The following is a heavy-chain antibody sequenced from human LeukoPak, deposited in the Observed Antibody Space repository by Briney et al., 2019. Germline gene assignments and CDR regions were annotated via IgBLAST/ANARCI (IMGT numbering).Heavy chain of an antibody. CDR2: ISSSSSYI. Sequence: GGSLRLSCAASGFTFSSYSMNWVRQAPGKGLEWVSSISSSSSYIYYADSVKGRFTISRDNAKNSLYLQMNSLRAEDTAVYYCARDLRDGYNFFSRFGYWGQGTLVTVSS. J-gene: IGHJ4*02. D-gene: IGHD5-24*01. V-gene: IGHV3-21*01. CDR3: ARDLRDGYNFFSRFGY. CDR1: GFTFSSYS.